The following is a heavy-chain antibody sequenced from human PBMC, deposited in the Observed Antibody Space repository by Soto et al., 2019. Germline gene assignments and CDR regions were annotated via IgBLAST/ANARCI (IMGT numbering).Heavy chain of an antibody. V-gene: IGHV1-18*01. CDR1: GYTFISYG. CDR2: VNIYNDKT. J-gene: IGHJ4*02. D-gene: IGHD5-18*01. Sequence: QVQLVQSGPEVKKPGASVKVSCQASGYTFISYGITWVRQAPGQGLEWMGWVNIYNDKTNYAQKFRSRVTMTTDTSTSTAYLEPKSLRSDDTAVYYCARERGGYSYGDCWGQGTLVTVSS. CDR3: ARERGGYSYGDC.